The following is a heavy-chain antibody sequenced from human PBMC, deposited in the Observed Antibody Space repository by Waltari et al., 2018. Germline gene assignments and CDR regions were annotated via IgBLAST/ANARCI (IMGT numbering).Heavy chain of an antibody. D-gene: IGHD1-26*01. CDR1: GVSFSGDY. J-gene: IGHJ6*04. Sequence: QVQLQQWGAGLLKPSETLSLTCDVYGVSFSGDYWIWVCQSPGKGLEWIGEISHYGSTKYNPSLKSRVTISLHTSKNQFSLNLTSVTAADTAVYYCARHLGGSRGMDVWGKGTTVTVSS. CDR3: ARHLGGSRGMDV. V-gene: IGHV4-34*01. CDR2: ISHYGST.